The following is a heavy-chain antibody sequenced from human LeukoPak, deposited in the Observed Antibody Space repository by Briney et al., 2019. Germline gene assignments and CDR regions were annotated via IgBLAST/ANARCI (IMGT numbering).Heavy chain of an antibody. D-gene: IGHD4-17*01. CDR1: GFSFTSHS. J-gene: IGHJ4*02. V-gene: IGHV3-48*02. CDR3: ARDAANGEDRYFDH. Sequence: GGSLRLSCAASGFSFTSHSMNWVRQAPGKGLEWVSYISSSSSTIYYADSVKGRFTISRDSAKNSLFLQMNSLRDEDTAVYYCARDAANGEDRYFDHWGQGILVTVSS. CDR2: ISSSSSTI.